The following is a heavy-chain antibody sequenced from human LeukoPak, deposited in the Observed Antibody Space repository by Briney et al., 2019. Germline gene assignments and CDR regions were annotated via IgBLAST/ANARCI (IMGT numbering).Heavy chain of an antibody. J-gene: IGHJ3*02. CDR3: AKALGDYYDSSDDAFDI. V-gene: IGHV3-30-3*01. D-gene: IGHD3-22*01. CDR1: GFTFSSYA. CDR2: ISYDGSNK. Sequence: PGGSLRLSCAASGFTFSSYAMHWVRQAPGKGLEWVAVISYDGSNKYYADSVKGRFTISRDNSKNTLYLQMNGLRAEDTAVYYCAKALGDYYDSSDDAFDIWGQGTMVTVSS.